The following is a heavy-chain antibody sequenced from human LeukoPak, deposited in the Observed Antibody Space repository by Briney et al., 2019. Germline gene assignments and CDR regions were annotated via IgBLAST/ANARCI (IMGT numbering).Heavy chain of an antibody. J-gene: IGHJ4*02. D-gene: IGHD3-22*01. V-gene: IGHV4-39*01. CDR1: GGSISSSSYY. CDR2: IYSGST. CDR3: ARATYYYDSSGSFDY. Sequence: KPSETLSLTCTVSGGSISSSSYYWGWIRQPPGKGLEWIGSIYSGSTYYNPPLKSRVTISVDTSKNQFSLKLSSVTAADTAVYYCARATYYYDSSGSFDYWGQGTLVTVSS.